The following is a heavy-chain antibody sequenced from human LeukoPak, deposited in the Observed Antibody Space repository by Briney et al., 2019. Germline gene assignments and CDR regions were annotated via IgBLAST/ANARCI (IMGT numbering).Heavy chain of an antibody. CDR3: ARGGWDSSGYYYVREYYFDY. V-gene: IGHV3-53*01. CDR1: GFTVSSNY. Sequence: GGSLRLSCAASGFTVSSNYMSWVRQAPGKGLEWVSVIYSGGSTYYADSVKGRFTISRDNSKNTLYLQMNSLRAEDTAVYYCARGGWDSSGYYYVREYYFDYWGQGTLVTVSS. D-gene: IGHD3-22*01. CDR2: IYSGGST. J-gene: IGHJ4*02.